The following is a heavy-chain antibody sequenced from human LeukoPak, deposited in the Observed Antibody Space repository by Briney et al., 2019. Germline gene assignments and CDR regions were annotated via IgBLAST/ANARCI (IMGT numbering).Heavy chain of an antibody. CDR1: GTFSTHA. Sequence: SVKVSCKAPGTFSTHALSWVRQAPGQGLEWMGRVIPMFDTVTYAQKFQDRVTITTDKSTSTAYMELSSLRSEDTAVYYCARDSKTLTTEPGHFDYWGQGTLVSVSP. CDR2: VIPMFDTV. CDR3: ARDSKTLTTEPGHFDY. V-gene: IGHV1-69*05. J-gene: IGHJ4*02. D-gene: IGHD4-17*01.